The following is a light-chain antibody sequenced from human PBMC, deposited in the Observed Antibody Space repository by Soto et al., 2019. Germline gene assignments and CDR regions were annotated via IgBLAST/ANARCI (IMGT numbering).Light chain of an antibody. Sequence: QSVLTQPPSVSGAPGQRVTISCTGSSSNIGAHYDVSWYQQHPGKAPKLMIYDVSKRPSGVPDRFSGSKSGNTASLTISGLQAEDEADYYCCSYAGSYTFDVFGTGTKVTVL. CDR2: DVS. J-gene: IGLJ1*01. V-gene: IGLV2-11*01. CDR3: CSYAGSYTFDV. CDR1: SSNIGAHYD.